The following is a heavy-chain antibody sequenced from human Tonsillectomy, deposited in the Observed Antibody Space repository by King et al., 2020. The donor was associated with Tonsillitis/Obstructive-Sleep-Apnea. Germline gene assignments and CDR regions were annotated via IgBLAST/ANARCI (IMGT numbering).Heavy chain of an antibody. D-gene: IGHD4-11*01. CDR2: INHSGST. CDR3: ARGPDYSNYGSQYCYSYYMDG. V-gene: IGHV4-34*01. CDR1: GGSFSGYY. J-gene: IGHJ6*03. Sequence: VQLQQWGAGLLKPSETLSLTCVVYGGSFSGYYWNWIRQPPGKGLEWIGEINHSGSTNYNPSLKSRVTISVDTSKNQFSLKLSSVTAADTAVYYCARGPDYSNYGSQYCYSYYMDGWGKGTTVTVSS.